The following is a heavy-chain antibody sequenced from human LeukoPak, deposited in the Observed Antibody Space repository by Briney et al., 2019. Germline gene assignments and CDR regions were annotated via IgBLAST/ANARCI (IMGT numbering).Heavy chain of an antibody. CDR1: GFSVTNNY. CDR3: ARGDGYNFFDY. Sequence: GGSLRLSCAVSGFSVTNNYMSWVRQAPGKGLEWVSVFYVGGATYYADSVKGRFTISRDNSENALYLQMKSLRAEDTAVYYCARGDGYNFFDYWGQGTLVTVSS. CDR2: FYVGGAT. J-gene: IGHJ4*02. D-gene: IGHD5-24*01. V-gene: IGHV3-53*01.